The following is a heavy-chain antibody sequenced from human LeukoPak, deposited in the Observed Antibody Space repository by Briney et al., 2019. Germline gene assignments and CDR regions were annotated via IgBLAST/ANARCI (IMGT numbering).Heavy chain of an antibody. CDR2: ISSSSGYI. J-gene: IGHJ4*02. D-gene: IGHD6-13*01. Sequence: PGGSLRLSCVASGFTFSTYNMNWVRQAPGKGLEWVSSISSSSGYIYYADSLRGRFTISRDNAKNSLFLQMNSLRADDTAVYYCARDYGSSHYFDYWGQGTLVTVSS. CDR3: ARDYGSSHYFDY. CDR1: GFTFSTYN. V-gene: IGHV3-21*01.